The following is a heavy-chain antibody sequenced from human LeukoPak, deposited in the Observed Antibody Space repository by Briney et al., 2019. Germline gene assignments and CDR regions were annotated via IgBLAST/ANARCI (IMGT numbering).Heavy chain of an antibody. Sequence: GRSLRLSCAASGFTFSSYAMHWVRQAPGKGLEWVAVISYDGSNKYYADSVKGRFTISRDNSKNTLYLQMNSLRAEDTAVYYCARDAGGKRSVYWGQGTLVTVSS. J-gene: IGHJ4*02. CDR2: ISYDGSNK. CDR1: GFTFSSYA. D-gene: IGHD3-16*01. V-gene: IGHV3-30*04. CDR3: ARDAGGKRSVY.